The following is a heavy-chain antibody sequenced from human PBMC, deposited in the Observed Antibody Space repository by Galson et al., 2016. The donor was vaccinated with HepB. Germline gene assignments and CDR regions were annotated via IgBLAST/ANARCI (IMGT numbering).Heavy chain of an antibody. V-gene: IGHV2-70*04. CDR2: IDWDGDK. CDR1: GFSLKTTGMR. CDR3: ARSFDSGPFDF. D-gene: IGHD1-26*01. Sequence: PALVKPTQTLKLTCSFSGFSLKTTGMRVSWIRQPPGKALEWVARIDWDGDKFYNASLMTSLTISKDISKDQVVLSMTNMDPVDTATYFCARSFDSGPFDFWGRGALVTVSS. J-gene: IGHJ4*02.